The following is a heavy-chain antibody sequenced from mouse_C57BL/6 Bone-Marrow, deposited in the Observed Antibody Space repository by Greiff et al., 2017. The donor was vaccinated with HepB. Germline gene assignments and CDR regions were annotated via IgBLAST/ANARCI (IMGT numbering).Heavy chain of an antibody. CDR1: GFSLTSYG. CDR2: IWGDGST. V-gene: IGHV2-3*01. D-gene: IGHD1-1*01. Sequence: VKLMESGPGLVAPSQSLSITCTVSGFSLTSYGVSWVRQPPGKGLEWLGVIWGDGSTNYHSALISRLSISKDNSKSQVFLKLNSLQTDDTATYYCAEPGTTVVGGHYAMDYWGQGTSVTVSS. CDR3: AEPGTTVVGGHYAMDY. J-gene: IGHJ4*01.